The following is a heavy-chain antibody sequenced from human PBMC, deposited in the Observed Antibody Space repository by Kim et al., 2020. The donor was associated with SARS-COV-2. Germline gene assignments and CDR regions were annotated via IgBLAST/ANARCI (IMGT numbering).Heavy chain of an antibody. J-gene: IGHJ3*02. D-gene: IGHD5-18*01. V-gene: IGHV5-51*01. Sequence: GESLKISCKGSGYSFTSYWIGWVRQMPGKGLEWMGIIYPGDSDTRYSPSFQGQVTISADKSISTAYLQWSSLKASDTAMYYCARHVPVSGYSYGYVAFDIWGQGTMVTVSS. CDR3: ARHVPVSGYSYGYVAFDI. CDR2: IYPGDSDT. CDR1: GYSFTSYW.